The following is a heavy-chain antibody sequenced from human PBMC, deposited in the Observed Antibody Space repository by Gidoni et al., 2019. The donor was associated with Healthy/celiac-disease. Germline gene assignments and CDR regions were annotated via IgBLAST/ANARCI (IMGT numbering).Heavy chain of an antibody. J-gene: IGHJ6*02. CDR3: ARGIVDSGYDLLRFYYYYYGMDV. CDR1: GGSFSGYY. Sequence: QVQLQQWGAGLLKPSETLSLTCAVYGGSFSGYYWSWIRQPPGKGLEWIGEINHSGSTNYNPSLKSRVTISVDTSKNQFSLKLSSVTAADTAVYYCARGIVDSGYDLLRFYYYYYGMDVWGQGTTVTVSS. CDR2: INHSGST. D-gene: IGHD5-12*01. V-gene: IGHV4-34*01.